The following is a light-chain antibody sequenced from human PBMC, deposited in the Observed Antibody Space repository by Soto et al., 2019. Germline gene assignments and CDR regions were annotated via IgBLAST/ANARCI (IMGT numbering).Light chain of an antibody. CDR3: QQYGSSPPIT. CDR2: GES. V-gene: IGKV3-20*01. Sequence: EIVMTQSPATLSVSPGERSTLSCRTSQSVKVYLDWYQQKPGQAPRLLIYGESSSATGIPDRFSGSGSGTDFTLTISRLEPEDVAVYYCQQYGSSPPITFGQGTRLEIK. J-gene: IGKJ5*01. CDR1: QSVKVY.